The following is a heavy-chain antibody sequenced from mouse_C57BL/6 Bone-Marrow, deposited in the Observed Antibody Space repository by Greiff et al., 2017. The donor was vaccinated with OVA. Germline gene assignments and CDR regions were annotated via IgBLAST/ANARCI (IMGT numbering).Heavy chain of an antibody. CDR1: GFTFSSYA. CDR3: ARDYGYYFFAY. J-gene: IGHJ3*01. CDR2: ISDGGSYT. Sequence: VQRVESGGGLVKPGGSLKLSCASSGFTFSSYAMSCVRPPPEKRLEWVATISDGGSYTYYPENVKGRFTISRDKDKNNLYLQMSHLKSEDTAMYYCARDYGYYFFAYWGQGTLVTVSA. D-gene: IGHD2-3*01. V-gene: IGHV5-4*01.